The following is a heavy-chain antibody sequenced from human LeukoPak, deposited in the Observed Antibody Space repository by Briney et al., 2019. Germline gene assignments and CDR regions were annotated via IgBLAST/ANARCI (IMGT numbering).Heavy chain of an antibody. CDR3: ARVSGAVAGLQGDAFDI. CDR1: GYTFTSYG. Sequence: GASVKVSCKASGYTFTSYGISWVRQAPGQGLEWMGWISAYNGNTNYAQKLQGRVTMTTDTSTSTAYMELRSLRSDDTAVYYCARVSGAVAGLQGDAFDIWGQGTMVTVSS. J-gene: IGHJ3*02. V-gene: IGHV1-18*01. CDR2: ISAYNGNT. D-gene: IGHD6-19*01.